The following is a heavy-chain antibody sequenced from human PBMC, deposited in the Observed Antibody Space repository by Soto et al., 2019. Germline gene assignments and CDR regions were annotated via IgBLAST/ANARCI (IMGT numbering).Heavy chain of an antibody. V-gene: IGHV4-39*01. Sequence: QLHLQESGPGLVKPSETLSLTCTVSGDSVSSSGYYWGWIRQSPGKGLEWIGSVSFSGSKYYNPSLRSGVTFVEDTSNTLISLELRAVTAEETAVYCCARGSAWSGRDWFDPWGQGTLVTVSS. CDR2: VSFSGSK. D-gene: IGHD1-26*01. J-gene: IGHJ5*02. CDR1: GDSVSSSGYY. CDR3: ARGSAWSGRDWFDP.